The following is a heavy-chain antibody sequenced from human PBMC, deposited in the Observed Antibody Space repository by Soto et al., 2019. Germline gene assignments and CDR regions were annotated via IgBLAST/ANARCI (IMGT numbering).Heavy chain of an antibody. D-gene: IGHD1-26*01. CDR3: ARDGGRHSGWIDY. CDR1: GGTFSSYS. CDR2: IIPIFGTA. J-gene: IGHJ4*02. V-gene: IGHV1-69*01. Sequence: QVQLVQSGAEVKKPGSSVKVSCKASGGTFSSYSINWVRQAPGQGLEWMGEIIPIFGTANYAQKFQGRVTLTADESTSTAYMALGSLRSEDTAVYYCARDGGRHSGWIDYWGQGALDTGSS.